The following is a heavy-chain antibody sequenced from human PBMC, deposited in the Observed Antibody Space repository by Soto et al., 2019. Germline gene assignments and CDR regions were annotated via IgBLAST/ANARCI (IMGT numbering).Heavy chain of an antibody. CDR2: IRSKPYGGTT. D-gene: IGHD6-19*01. V-gene: IGHV3-49*03. J-gene: IGHJ4*02. Sequence: GGSLRLSCTASGFTFGDYGVSWYRQAPGKGLEWVGFIRSKPYGGTTEYAASVKGRFTISRDDSKSIAYLQMNSLKTEDTAVYYCTRVQKSGWPNFDYWGQGTLVTVSS. CDR1: GFTFGDYG. CDR3: TRVQKSGWPNFDY.